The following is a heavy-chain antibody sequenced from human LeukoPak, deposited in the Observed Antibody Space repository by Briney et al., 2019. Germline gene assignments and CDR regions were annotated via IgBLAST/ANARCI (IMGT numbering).Heavy chain of an antibody. J-gene: IGHJ4*02. Sequence: ASVKVSCKASGGTFSSYAISWVRRAPGQGLEWMGGIIPIFGTANYAQKFQGRVTITADESTSTAYMELSSLRSEDTAVYYCARETTVTKGTLDYWGQGTLVTVSS. CDR2: IIPIFGTA. CDR3: ARETTVTKGTLDY. V-gene: IGHV1-69*13. CDR1: GGTFSSYA. D-gene: IGHD4-17*01.